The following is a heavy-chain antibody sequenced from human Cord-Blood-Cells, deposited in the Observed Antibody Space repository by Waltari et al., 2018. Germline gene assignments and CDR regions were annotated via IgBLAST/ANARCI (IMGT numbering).Heavy chain of an antibody. J-gene: IGHJ4*02. CDR2: NNPKSGGT. CDR3: ARGRGYGLGIENFDY. CDR1: GYTFTGYY. D-gene: IGHD7-27*01. Sequence: QVQLVQSGAEVKKPGASVKVSCKASGYTFTGYYMHWVRQAPGQGLEWMGWNNPKSGGTNYAQKFQGWVTMTRDTSISTAYMELSRLRSDDTAVYYCARGRGYGLGIENFDYWGQGTLVTVSS. V-gene: IGHV1-2*04.